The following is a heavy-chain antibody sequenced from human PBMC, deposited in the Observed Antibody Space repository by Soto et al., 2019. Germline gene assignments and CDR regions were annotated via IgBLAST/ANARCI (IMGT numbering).Heavy chain of an antibody. V-gene: IGHV3-23*01. D-gene: IGHD4-17*01. CDR2: ISGGGGST. J-gene: IGHJ4*02. CDR3: AKGQTVTTYQTNFDY. Sequence: GGSLRLSCAASGFIFSSYAMSWVRQAPGKGLEWVSAISGGGGSTYYADPVKGRFTISRGNSKNTLYLQMNSLRAEDTAVYYCAKGQTVTTYQTNFDYWGQGALVTVSS. CDR1: GFIFSSYA.